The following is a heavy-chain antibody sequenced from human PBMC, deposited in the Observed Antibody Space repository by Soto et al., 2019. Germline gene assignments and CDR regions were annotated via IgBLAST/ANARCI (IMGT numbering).Heavy chain of an antibody. Sequence: PSETLSLTCAVSGYSIINGYYWGWIRQSPEKGLEWIGHISHSGATYYNPSLKSRVTISVDTSKNRLSLRGRFGNAADTAVYYCARIIGSSGSLESWGQGTLVTVSS. D-gene: IGHD3-22*01. CDR1: GYSIINGYY. V-gene: IGHV4-38-2*01. CDR3: ARIIGSSGSLES. J-gene: IGHJ4*02. CDR2: ISHSGAT.